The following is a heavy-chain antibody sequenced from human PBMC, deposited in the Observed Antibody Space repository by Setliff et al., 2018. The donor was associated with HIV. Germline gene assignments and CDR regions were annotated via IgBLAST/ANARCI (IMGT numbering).Heavy chain of an antibody. J-gene: IGHJ5*02. V-gene: IGHV1-58*01. CDR1: GFTFTSSA. CDR2: IVVGSGLK. D-gene: IGHD3-3*02. Sequence: SVKVSCKASGFTFTSSAVQWVRQARGQRPEWIGWIVVGSGLKNYAQTFQGRVTMTRDTSISTAYMELSSRRSDDTAVYYCARGTAPRPASVLEFLEWLFPNWFDPWGQGTLVTVSS. CDR3: ARGTAPRPASVLEFLEWLFPNWFDP.